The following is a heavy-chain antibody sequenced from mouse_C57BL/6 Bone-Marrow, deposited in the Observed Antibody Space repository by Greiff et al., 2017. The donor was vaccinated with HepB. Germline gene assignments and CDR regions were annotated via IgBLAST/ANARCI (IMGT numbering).Heavy chain of an antibody. Sequence: QVQLKESGPELVKPGASVKLSCKASGYTFTSYDINWVKQRPGQGLEWIGWIYPRDGSTKYNEKFKGKATLTVDTSSSTAYMELHSLTSEDSAVYFCAREVRYRFYAMDYWGQGTSVTVSS. CDR3: AREVRYRFYAMDY. J-gene: IGHJ4*01. CDR1: GYTFTSYD. V-gene: IGHV1-85*01. CDR2: IYPRDGST. D-gene: IGHD1-1*01.